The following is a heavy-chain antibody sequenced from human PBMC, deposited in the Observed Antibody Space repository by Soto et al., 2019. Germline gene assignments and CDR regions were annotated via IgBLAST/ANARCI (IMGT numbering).Heavy chain of an antibody. V-gene: IGHV6-1*01. Sequence: SQTLSLTCPISGDSVSVSSVSWNWIRQSPSRDLEWLGRTNYWSKWXXAYAESVXXRVTVSADTSXNQFSXHLTSIAAEXTAVYYCARDGNWRLDYWREGALVTXSS. CDR1: GDSVSVSSVS. CDR3: ARDGNWRLDY. CDR2: TNYWSKWXX. D-gene: IGHD1-1*01. J-gene: IGHJ4*02.